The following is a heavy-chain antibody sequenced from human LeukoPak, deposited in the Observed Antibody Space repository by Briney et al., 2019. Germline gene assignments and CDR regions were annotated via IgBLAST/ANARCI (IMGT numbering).Heavy chain of an antibody. CDR3: ARHSSSSDYYSYYYGMDV. V-gene: IGHV3-23*01. J-gene: IGHJ6*02. CDR2: ISGSGGST. D-gene: IGHD6-6*01. CDR1: GFTFSSYA. Sequence: RPGGSLRLSCAASGFTFSSYAMSWVRQAPGKGLEWVSAISGSGGSTYYAVSVKGRFTISRDNSKNTLYLQMNSLRAEDTAVYYCARHSSSSDYYSYYYGMDVWGQGTTVTVSS.